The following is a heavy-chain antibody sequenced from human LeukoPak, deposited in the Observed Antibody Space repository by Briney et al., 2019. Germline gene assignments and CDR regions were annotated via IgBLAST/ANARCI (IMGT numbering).Heavy chain of an antibody. Sequence: SETLSLTCTVSGGSISSRTYYWGWIRQPPGKGLEWIGTIYYSGTTYYNPSLKSRVTISLDTSKNQFSLKLSSVTAADTAVYYCARVFDSGSQAYFYYMDVWGKGTTVTISS. CDR1: GGSISSRTYY. D-gene: IGHD3-10*01. CDR3: ARVFDSGSQAYFYYMDV. CDR2: IYYSGTT. V-gene: IGHV4-39*07. J-gene: IGHJ6*03.